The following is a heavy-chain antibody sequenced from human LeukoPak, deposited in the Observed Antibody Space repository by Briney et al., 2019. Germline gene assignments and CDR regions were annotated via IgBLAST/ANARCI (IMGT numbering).Heavy chain of an antibody. CDR3: ARENAGDRWFDP. CDR1: GFTVSSNY. Sequence: GGSLRLSCAASGFTVSSNYMSWVRQAPGKGLEWVSRINSDGSSTTYADSVKGRFTISRDNAKNTLYLQMNSLRAEDTAVYYCARENAGDRWFDPWGQGTLVTVSS. J-gene: IGHJ5*02. D-gene: IGHD2-21*02. V-gene: IGHV3-74*01. CDR2: INSDGSST.